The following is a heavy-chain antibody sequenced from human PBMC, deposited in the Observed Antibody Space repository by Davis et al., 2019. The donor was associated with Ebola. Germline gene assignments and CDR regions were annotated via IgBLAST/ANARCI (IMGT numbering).Heavy chain of an antibody. Sequence: PSETLSLTCAVSGGSISSGGYSWSWIRQPPGKGLEWIGYIYHSGSTNYNPSLKSRVTISVDTSKNQFSLKLSSVTAADTAVYYCARTYYDAKMRAFDIWGQGTMVTVSS. J-gene: IGHJ3*02. CDR1: GGSISSGGYS. CDR2: IYHSGST. CDR3: ARTYYDAKMRAFDI. D-gene: IGHD3-22*01. V-gene: IGHV4-30-2*01.